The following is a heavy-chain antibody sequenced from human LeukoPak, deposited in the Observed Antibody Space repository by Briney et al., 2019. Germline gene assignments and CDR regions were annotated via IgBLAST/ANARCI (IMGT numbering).Heavy chain of an antibody. CDR2: IHHKWGT. CDR1: GGSISSSNW. D-gene: IGHD2-2*01. J-gene: IGHJ5*02. CDR3: ARAQEGCSRASCYLEP. Sequence: SETLSLTCAVSGGSISSSNWWNWVRQTPEKGLEWIGEIHHKWGTNYNPSLKSRHTISVDKSKNQVSLRLSSVAAANTALYYCARAQEGCSRASCYLEPWGQGTLVTVSS. V-gene: IGHV4-4*02.